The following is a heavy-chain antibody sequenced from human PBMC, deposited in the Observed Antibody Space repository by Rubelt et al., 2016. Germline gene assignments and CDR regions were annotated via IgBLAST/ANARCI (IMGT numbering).Heavy chain of an antibody. D-gene: IGHD5-24*01. J-gene: IGHJ4*02. CDR1: GVSISGSSYY. CDR3: AILQMATLTAAGDY. V-gene: IGHV4-39*01. Sequence: QVQLQESGPGLVKPSETLSLTCTVSGVSISGSSYYWGWIRQPPGKGLEWIGSIHYIGSTYYNPSLKSRVAVSVDTSKNQFSLGVISVTAADTAVYYCAILQMATLTAAGDYWGPGTLVTVPS. CDR2: IHYIGST.